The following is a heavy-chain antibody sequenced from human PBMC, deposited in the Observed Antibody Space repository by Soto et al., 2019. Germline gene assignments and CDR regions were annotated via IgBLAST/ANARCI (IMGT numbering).Heavy chain of an antibody. CDR2: ITSRSSSI. J-gene: IGHJ4*02. CDR3: ARDLARGH. D-gene: IGHD3-16*01. V-gene: IGHV3-48*02. CDR1: GFTFSSYS. Sequence: PVGSLRLSCAASGFTFSSYSMSWVRQAPGKGLEWVSYITSRSSSIYYADSVKGRFTISRDNAKNSLYLQMNSLRDEDTAVYYCARDLARGHWGQGTLVTVSS.